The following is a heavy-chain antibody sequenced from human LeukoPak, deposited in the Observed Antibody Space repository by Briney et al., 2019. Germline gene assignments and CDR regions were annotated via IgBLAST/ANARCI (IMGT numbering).Heavy chain of an antibody. CDR2: IYPDDSDT. J-gene: IGHJ5*02. CDR3: AISRGYPGRFDP. V-gene: IGHV5-51*01. Sequence: GESLKISCKGSGNSFTSNWIGWVRQMPGKGLEWVGIIYPDDSDTRYSPSFQGQVTISADKSISTAYLQWSSLKASDTAMYYCAISRGYPGRFDPWGQGTLVTVSS. CDR1: GNSFTSNW. D-gene: IGHD2-15*01.